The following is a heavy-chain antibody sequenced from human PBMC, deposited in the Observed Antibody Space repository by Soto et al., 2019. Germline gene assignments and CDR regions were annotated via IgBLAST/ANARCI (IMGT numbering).Heavy chain of an antibody. V-gene: IGHV4-59*08. D-gene: IGHD6-19*01. CDR3: ARLEGIAVAGTDYYYYYYMDV. CDR2: TYYSGST. J-gene: IGHJ6*03. Sequence: PSETLSLTCTVSGGSISSYYWSWIRQPPGKGLEWIGYTYYSGSTNYNPSLKSRVTISVDTSKNQFSLKLSSVTAADTAVYYCARLEGIAVAGTDYYYYYYMDVWGKGTTVTVSS. CDR1: GGSISSYY.